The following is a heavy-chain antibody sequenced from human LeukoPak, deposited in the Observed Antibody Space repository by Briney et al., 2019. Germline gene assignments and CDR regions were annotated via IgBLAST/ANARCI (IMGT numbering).Heavy chain of an antibody. CDR3: TSRTGAI. CDR2: MRDNGRDK. Sequence: GGSLRLSCAASGFTINTYGIHWVRQAPGKGLEWVSFMRDNGRDKYYRDSVKGRFTTSRDNAKYTLYLQMNSLRVEDTAVYYCTSRTGAIWGQGTMVTVSS. J-gene: IGHJ3*01. CDR1: GFTINTYG. V-gene: IGHV3-30*02. D-gene: IGHD7-27*01.